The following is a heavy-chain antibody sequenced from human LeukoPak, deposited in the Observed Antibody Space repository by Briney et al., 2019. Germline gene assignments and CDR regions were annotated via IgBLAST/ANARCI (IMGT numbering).Heavy chain of an antibody. Sequence: GGSLRLSCAASGFTFGDYDMHLVRQAPGKGLKWVSLIRADGATTRYTDSVKGRFTISRDNSKDSLYLQMNSLRTEDTALYYCARDNTGSYEYWGQGTLVTVSP. D-gene: IGHD1-26*01. CDR2: IRADGATT. CDR3: ARDNTGSYEY. J-gene: IGHJ4*02. V-gene: IGHV3-43*02. CDR1: GFTFGDYD.